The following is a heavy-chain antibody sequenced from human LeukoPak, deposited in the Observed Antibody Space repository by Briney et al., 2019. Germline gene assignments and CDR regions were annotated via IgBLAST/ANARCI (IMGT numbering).Heavy chain of an antibody. J-gene: IGHJ4*02. CDR2: INPNSGGT. CDR1: GYTFTGYY. V-gene: IGHV1-2*02. Sequence: ASVKVSCKASGYTFTGYYMHWVRQAPGQGLEWMGWINPNSGGTNYAQKFQGRVTMTTDTSTSTAYMELRSLRSDDTAVYYCARDSPIAAAGTEPDYWGQGTLVTVSS. D-gene: IGHD6-13*01. CDR3: ARDSPIAAAGTEPDY.